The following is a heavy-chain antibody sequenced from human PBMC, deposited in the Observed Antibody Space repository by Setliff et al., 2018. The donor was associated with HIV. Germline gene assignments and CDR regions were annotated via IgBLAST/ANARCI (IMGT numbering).Heavy chain of an antibody. V-gene: IGHV4-4*08. CDR1: GGSINNYY. J-gene: IGHJ4*02. Sequence: PSETLSLTCTVSGGSINNYYWSWIRRPPGKGLEWIGYIYPNGSPDYPSGNIVYNPSFRSRVTLSLDTSKNQFSLKLTSVTAADAAVYYCTGDYNSGSYRFDYWGQGTPVTVSS. CDR2: IYPNGSP. D-gene: IGHD3-10*01. CDR3: TGDYNSGSYRFDY.